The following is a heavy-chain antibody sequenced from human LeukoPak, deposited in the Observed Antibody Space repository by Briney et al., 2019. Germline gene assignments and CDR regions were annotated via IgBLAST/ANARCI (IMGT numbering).Heavy chain of an antibody. CDR3: ARDPNQSSIAARGWFDP. CDR1: GGSISSYY. V-gene: IGHV4-59*01. D-gene: IGHD6-6*01. Sequence: SETLSLTCTVSGGSISSYYWSWIRQPPGKGLEWIGYIYYSGSTNYNPSLKSRVTISVDTSKNQFPLKLSSVTAADTAVYYCARDPNQSSIAARGWFDPWGQGTLVTVSS. J-gene: IGHJ5*02. CDR2: IYYSGST.